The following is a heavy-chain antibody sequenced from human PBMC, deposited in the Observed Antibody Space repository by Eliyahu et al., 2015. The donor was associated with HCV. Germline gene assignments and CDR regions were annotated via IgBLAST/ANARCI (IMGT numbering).Heavy chain of an antibody. D-gene: IGHD5-12*01. J-gene: IGHJ4*02. Sequence: QVQLVQSGAEVKKPGASVRVSCKASGYTFTSYYMHWVRQAPGQGLEWMVISNPSGGSTTYAQKFQGRVTMTRDTSTNTVYMELSSLSSEDTAVYYCARTYGGYSHFDYWGQGTLVTVSS. CDR1: GYTFTSYY. CDR3: ARTYGGYSHFDY. V-gene: IGHV1-46*01. CDR2: SNPSGGST.